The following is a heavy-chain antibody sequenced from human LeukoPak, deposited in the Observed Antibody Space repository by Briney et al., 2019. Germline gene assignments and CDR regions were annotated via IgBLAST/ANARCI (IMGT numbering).Heavy chain of an antibody. CDR1: GYTFSGYY. V-gene: IGHV1-2*02. CDR2: INPNNGDT. Sequence: ASVKVSCKASGYTFSGYYMHWVRQAPGQGLEWRGYINPNNGDTNYAQKFQGRVTMTRDTSITTAYMELSRLTSDDTAVYFCASGNYYYGAGSYHWFDPWGQGTLVSVSS. D-gene: IGHD3-10*01. CDR3: ASGNYYYGAGSYHWFDP. J-gene: IGHJ5*02.